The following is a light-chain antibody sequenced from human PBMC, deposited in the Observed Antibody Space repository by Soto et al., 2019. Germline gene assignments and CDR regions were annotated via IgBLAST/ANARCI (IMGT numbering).Light chain of an antibody. CDR1: TGAVTSGHY. V-gene: IGLV7-46*01. J-gene: IGLJ2*01. Sequence: QAVVTQEPSLTVSPGGTVTLTCGSSTGAVTSGHYPYWFQQKPGQAPRTLIYETSNKYSWTPARFSGSLLGDKAALTLSGAQPDDEADYYCLLFYDAPRSGVFGGGTKLTVL. CDR2: ETS. CDR3: LLFYDAPRSGV.